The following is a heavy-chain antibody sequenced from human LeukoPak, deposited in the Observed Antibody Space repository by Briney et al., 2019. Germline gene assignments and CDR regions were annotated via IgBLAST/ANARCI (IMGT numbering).Heavy chain of an antibody. V-gene: IGHV4-59*12. CDR2: IYYRGST. D-gene: IGHD3-10*01. J-gene: IGHJ4*02. CDR1: GGSISSYY. CDR3: AREATVRGVTTNFDY. Sequence: SETLSLTCTVSGGSISSYYWSWIRQPPGKGLEWIGYIYYRGSTNYNPSLKSRVTISVDTSKNQFSLKLSSVTAADTAVYYCAREATVRGVTTNFDYWGQGTLVTVSS.